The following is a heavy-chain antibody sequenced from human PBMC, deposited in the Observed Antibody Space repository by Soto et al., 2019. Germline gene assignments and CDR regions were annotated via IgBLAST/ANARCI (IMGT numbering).Heavy chain of an antibody. CDR1: GYNFTSSN. J-gene: IGHJ4*02. D-gene: IGHD2-15*01. CDR3: ARAVVIGVTGLDI. V-gene: IGHV1-8*01. CDR2: MNAANGSA. Sequence: QERLVQSGAELRRPGASVKISCRASGYNFTSSNVNWVRQASGQGPEWLGWMNAANGSAAFARDFQGRVTMTRDLSTDTAYLELGVLSSGDTAMDSCARAVVIGVTGLDIWGPGTFVTVS.